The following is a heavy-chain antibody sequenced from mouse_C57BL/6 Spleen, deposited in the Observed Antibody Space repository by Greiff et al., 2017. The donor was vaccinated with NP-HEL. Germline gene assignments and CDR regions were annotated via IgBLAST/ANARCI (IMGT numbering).Heavy chain of an antibody. J-gene: IGHJ4*01. CDR2: IWSDGST. CDR1: GFSLTSYG. Sequence: QVQLQQSGPGLVAPSQSLSITCTVSGFSLTSYGVHWVRQPPGKGLEWLVVIWSDGSTTYNSALKSRLSISKDNSKSQVFLKMNSLQTDDTAMYYCARHRQDPPAYYAMDYWGQGTSVTVAS. D-gene: IGHD3-2*01. V-gene: IGHV2-6-1*01. CDR3: ARHRQDPPAYYAMDY.